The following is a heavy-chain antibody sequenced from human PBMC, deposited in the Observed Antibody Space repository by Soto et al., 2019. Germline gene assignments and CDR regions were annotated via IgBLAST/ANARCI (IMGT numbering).Heavy chain of an antibody. Sequence: ASVKVSCKASGYTFTSYDINWVRQATGQGLEWMGWMNPNSGNTGYPQKFQGRVTMTRNTSISTAYMELSSLRSEDTAVYYCAADRLWYSSGQGMNWFDPWGQETLVTVSS. D-gene: IGHD6-19*01. J-gene: IGHJ5*02. CDR2: MNPNSGNT. CDR1: GYTFTSYD. CDR3: AADRLWYSSGQGMNWFDP. V-gene: IGHV1-8*01.